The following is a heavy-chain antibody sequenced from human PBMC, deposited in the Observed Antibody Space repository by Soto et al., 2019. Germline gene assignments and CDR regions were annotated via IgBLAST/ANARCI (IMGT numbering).Heavy chain of an antibody. V-gene: IGHV1-69*01. CDR1: GGTFSSYA. J-gene: IGHJ4*01. CDR3: ARAFPSQTTVTIFFDY. CDR2: IIPIFGTA. D-gene: IGHD4-17*01. Sequence: QVQLVQSGAEVKKPGSSVKVSCKASGGTFSSYAISWVRQAPGQGLEWMGGIIPIFGTANYAQKFQGRVTITADESTSTAYMELSSLSTEDTAVYYWARAFPSQTTVTIFFDYWGHGTLVTVSS.